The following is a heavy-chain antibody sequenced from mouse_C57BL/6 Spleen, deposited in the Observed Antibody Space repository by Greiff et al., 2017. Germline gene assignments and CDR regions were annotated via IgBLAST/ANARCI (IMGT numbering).Heavy chain of an antibody. Sequence: EVKLMESGPGLVKPSQSLSLTCSVTGYSITSGYYWNWIRQFPGNKLEWMGYISYDGSNNSNPSLKNRISLTRDTSKNQFFLKLNSVTTEDTATYYCARALLLGYFDYWCQGTTLTVSS. J-gene: IGHJ2*01. V-gene: IGHV3-6*01. CDR2: ISYDGSN. D-gene: IGHD1-1*01. CDR3: ARALLLGYFDY. CDR1: GYSITSGYY.